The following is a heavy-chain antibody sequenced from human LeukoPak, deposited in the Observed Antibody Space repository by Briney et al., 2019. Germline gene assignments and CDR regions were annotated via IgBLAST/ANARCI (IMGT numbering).Heavy chain of an antibody. CDR1: GFTVSSNY. D-gene: IGHD6-19*01. J-gene: IGHJ4*02. CDR3: ARGSLIQYRNGWTHDY. Sequence: PGGSLRLSCAASGFTVSSNYMSWVRQAPGKGLEWVSSISSTSSYIYYADSVKGRFTISRDNAKNSLYLQMNSLRAEDTAVYYCARGSLIQYRNGWTHDYWGQGTLVTVSS. CDR2: ISSTSSYI. V-gene: IGHV3-21*01.